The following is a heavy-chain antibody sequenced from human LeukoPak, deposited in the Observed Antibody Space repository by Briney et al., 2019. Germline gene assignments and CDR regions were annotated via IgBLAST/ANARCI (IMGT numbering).Heavy chain of an antibody. CDR3: VKYNRSPTVYALDI. CDR1: GGSTSGYY. Sequence: PSETLSLTCTVSGGSTSGYYWSWTRQSPGRGLEWFGYVHSNGDTNYNPSFKSRITISLDTSKNQFSLRLTSVTAADTAVYYCVKYNRSPTVYALDIWGRGTMVTVSS. J-gene: IGHJ3*02. V-gene: IGHV4-59*01. CDR2: VHSNGDT. D-gene: IGHD1-14*01.